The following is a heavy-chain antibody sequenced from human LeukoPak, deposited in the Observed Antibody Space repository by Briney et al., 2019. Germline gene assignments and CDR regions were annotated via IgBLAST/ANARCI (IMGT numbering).Heavy chain of an antibody. CDR3: AKTGAVSYFDY. CDR1: GFTFSSYG. Sequence: GGSLRLSCAASGFTFSSYGMHWVRQAPGKGLEWVAVIWYDGSNKYYADSVKGRFTMSRDNSKNTLYLQMNSLRAEDTAVYYCAKTGAVSYFDYWGQGTLVTVSS. J-gene: IGHJ4*02. V-gene: IGHV3-33*06. D-gene: IGHD1-14*01. CDR2: IWYDGSNK.